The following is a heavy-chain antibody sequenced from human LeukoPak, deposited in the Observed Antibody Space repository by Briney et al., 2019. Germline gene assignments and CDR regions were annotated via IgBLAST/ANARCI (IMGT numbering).Heavy chain of an antibody. D-gene: IGHD3-3*01. CDR2: ISGSGGST. CDR3: AKVLLEWLPTYYYYGMDV. Sequence: GGSLRLSCAASGFTSSSYAMSWVRQAPGKGLEWVSAISGSGGSTYYADSVKGRFTISRDNSKNTLYLQMNSLRAEDTAVYYCAKVLLEWLPTYYYYGMDVWGQGTTVTVSS. V-gene: IGHV3-23*01. J-gene: IGHJ6*02. CDR1: GFTSSSYA.